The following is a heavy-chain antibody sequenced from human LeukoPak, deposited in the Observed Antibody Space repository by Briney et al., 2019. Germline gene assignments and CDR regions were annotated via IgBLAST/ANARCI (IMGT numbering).Heavy chain of an antibody. D-gene: IGHD1-7*01. CDR3: ARVRAGTTGGYYYYYYMDV. J-gene: IGHJ6*03. CDR2: IYYSGST. CDR1: GGSISSYY. V-gene: IGHV4-59*01. Sequence: SETLSLTCTVSGGSISSYYWSWIRQPPGKGLEWIGYIYYSGSTNYNPSLKSRVTISVDMSKNQFSLKLSSVTAADTAVYYCARVRAGTTGGYYYYYYMDVWGKGTTVTVSS.